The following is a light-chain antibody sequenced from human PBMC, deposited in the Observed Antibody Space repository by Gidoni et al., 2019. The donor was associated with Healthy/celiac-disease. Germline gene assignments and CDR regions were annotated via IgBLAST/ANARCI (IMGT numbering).Light chain of an antibody. Sequence: DIVMTQSPASLAVSLGERATINCKSSQSVLYSSNNKNYLAWYQQKPVQPPKLLIYWASTRESGVPDRFSGSGSGTDFTLTISSLQAEDVAVYYCQQYYSTPFTFGPGTKVDIK. CDR1: QSVLYSSNNKNY. CDR3: QQYYSTPFT. J-gene: IGKJ3*01. V-gene: IGKV4-1*01. CDR2: WAS.